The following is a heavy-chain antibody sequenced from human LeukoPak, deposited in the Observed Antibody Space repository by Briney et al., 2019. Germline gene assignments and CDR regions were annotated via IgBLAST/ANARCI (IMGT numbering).Heavy chain of an antibody. CDR3: ARDMDGSGSHPARYYGMDV. V-gene: IGHV3-33*01. D-gene: IGHD3-10*01. Sequence: GGSLRLSCAASGFTFSSYGMHWVRQAPGKGLEWVAVIWYDGSNKYYADSVKGRFTISRDNSKNTLYLQMNSLRAEDTAVYYCARDMDGSGSHPARYYGMDVWGQGTTVTVSS. CDR1: GFTFSSYG. CDR2: IWYDGSNK. J-gene: IGHJ6*02.